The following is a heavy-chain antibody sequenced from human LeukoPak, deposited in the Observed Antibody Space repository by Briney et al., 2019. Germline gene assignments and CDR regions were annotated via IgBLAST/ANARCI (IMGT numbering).Heavy chain of an antibody. Sequence: PSETLSLTCAVYGGSFSGYYWSWIRQPPGKGLEWIGEINHSGSTNYHPSLKSRVTISVDTSKNQFSLKLSSVTAADTAVYYCARGRVVVITPGDAFDIWGQGTMVTVSS. V-gene: IGHV4-34*01. CDR2: INHSGST. J-gene: IGHJ3*02. CDR1: GGSFSGYY. D-gene: IGHD3-22*01. CDR3: ARGRVVVITPGDAFDI.